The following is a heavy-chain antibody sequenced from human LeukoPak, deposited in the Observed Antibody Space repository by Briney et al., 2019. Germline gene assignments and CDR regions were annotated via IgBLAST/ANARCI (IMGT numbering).Heavy chain of an antibody. CDR1: GGTFSSYA. Sequence: SVKVSCKASGGTFSSYAISWVRQAPGQELEWMGRIIPILGIANYAQKFQGRVTITADKSTSTAYMELSSLRSEDTAVYYCARSRVKSGSLYYYYGMDIWGQGTTVTVSS. CDR2: IIPILGIA. CDR3: ARSRVKSGSLYYYYGMDI. J-gene: IGHJ6*02. V-gene: IGHV1-69*04. D-gene: IGHD1-26*01.